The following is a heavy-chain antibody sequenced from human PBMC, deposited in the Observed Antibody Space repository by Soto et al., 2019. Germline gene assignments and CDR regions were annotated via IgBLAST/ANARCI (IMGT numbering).Heavy chain of an antibody. Sequence: GGSLRLSCTTSGSTFTSYSMHWVRQAPGKGLEWVATFWYDASAQRYADSVKGRFTISRDPSRGTLYLLMDSLRTDDTAVYYCVFGSWKQYRFDHWGPEIVVPVYS. CDR1: GSTFTSYS. V-gene: IGHV3-33*08. J-gene: IGHJ4*02. CDR3: VFGSWKQYRFDH. CDR2: FWYDASAQ. D-gene: IGHD6-13*01.